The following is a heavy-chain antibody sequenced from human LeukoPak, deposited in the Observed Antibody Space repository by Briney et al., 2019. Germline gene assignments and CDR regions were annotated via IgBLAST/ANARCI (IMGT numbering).Heavy chain of an antibody. D-gene: IGHD3-22*01. CDR2: ISGSGGST. CDR1: GFTFSSYA. Sequence: GGSLRLSCAASGFTFSSYAMSWVRQAPGQGLEWVSAISGSGGSTYYADSVKGRFTISRDNSKNTLYLQMNSLRAEDTAVYYCAQSYDSSGHHPFDYWGQGTLVTVSS. CDR3: AQSYDSSGHHPFDY. V-gene: IGHV3-23*01. J-gene: IGHJ4*02.